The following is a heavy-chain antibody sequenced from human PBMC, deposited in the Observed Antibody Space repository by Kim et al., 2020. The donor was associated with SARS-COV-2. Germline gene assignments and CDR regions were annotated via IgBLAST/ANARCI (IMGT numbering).Heavy chain of an antibody. CDR3: ARDLITVARPGDF. Sequence: GGSLRLSCAASGFTFRSFAMSWVRQAPGKGLEWVSGISGSSISTFYADSVRGRLTISRDNSKNTVYLQINSLRVEDTAIYYCARDLITVARPGDFWGPGT. CDR2: ISGSSIST. J-gene: IGHJ4*02. V-gene: IGHV3-23*01. D-gene: IGHD5-12*01. CDR1: GFTFRSFA.